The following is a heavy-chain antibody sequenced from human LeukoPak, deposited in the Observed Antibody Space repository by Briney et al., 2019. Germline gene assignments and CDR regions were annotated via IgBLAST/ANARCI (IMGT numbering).Heavy chain of an antibody. J-gene: IGHJ3*02. Sequence: ASVKVSCKASGYTFTGYYMHWVRQAPGQGLEWMGWINPNSGSTNYAQKFQGRVTMTRDTSISTAYMELSRLRSDDTAVYYCASTPDFWSGYYKFDAFDIWGQGTMVTVSS. CDR3: ASTPDFWSGYYKFDAFDI. CDR2: INPNSGST. V-gene: IGHV1-2*02. CDR1: GYTFTGYY. D-gene: IGHD3-3*01.